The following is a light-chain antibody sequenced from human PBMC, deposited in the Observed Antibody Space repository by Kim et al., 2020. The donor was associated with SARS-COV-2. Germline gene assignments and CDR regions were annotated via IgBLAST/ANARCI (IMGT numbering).Light chain of an antibody. J-gene: IGKJ2*01. CDR1: QSFSVNY. CDR2: GTS. V-gene: IGKV3-20*01. CDR3: HQYVSSPYT. Sequence: LIPGQRATISCRASQSFSVNYLAWYQHKLGQAPRLLIYGTSIRATDIPDRFSGSGSGIDFTLTISRLEPEDFAVYYCHQYVSSPYTFGQGTKLEIK.